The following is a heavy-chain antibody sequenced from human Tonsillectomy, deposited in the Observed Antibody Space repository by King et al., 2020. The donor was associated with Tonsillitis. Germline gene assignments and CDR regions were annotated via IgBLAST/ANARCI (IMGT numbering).Heavy chain of an antibody. D-gene: IGHD2-2*01. CDR3: ARSPTAAMGKYKCGQRALGTASSGSASAPTRSSPWY. J-gene: IGHJ2*01. CDR1: GFTFTTSS. CDR2: ISSSGNYI. Sequence: VQLVESGGGLVKPGGSLRLSCAASGFTFTTSSMNWVRQAPGKGLEWVSSISSSGNYIYYADSVKGRFSISRDNAKNSLYPQMNSLRAEDTAVYYCARSPTAAMGKYKCGQRALGTASSGSASAPTRSSPWY. V-gene: IGHV3-21*01.